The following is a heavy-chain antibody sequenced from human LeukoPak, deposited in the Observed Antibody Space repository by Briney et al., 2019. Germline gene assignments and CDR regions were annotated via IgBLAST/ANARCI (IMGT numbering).Heavy chain of an antibody. CDR1: GYTFSSYD. CDR3: TRGWDY. J-gene: IGHJ4*02. Sequence: ASAKVSCKASGYTFSSYDINWVRQAPGQGLEWMGWMNPNSDDTGYAQKFQGRLTMTRNTSITTAYMELRSLGSEDTAVYFCTRGWDYWGQGTLVTVSS. CDR2: MNPNSDDT. V-gene: IGHV1-8*01.